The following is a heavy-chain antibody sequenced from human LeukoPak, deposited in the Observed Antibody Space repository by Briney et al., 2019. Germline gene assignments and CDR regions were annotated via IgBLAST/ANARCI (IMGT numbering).Heavy chain of an antibody. Sequence: SETLSLTCAVYGGSFSGYYWSWIRQPPGKGLEWIGEINHSGSTNYNPSLKSRVTISVDTSKNQFSLKLSSVTAADTAVYYCARCSTDYDFWSGFRYCYYGMDVWGQGTTVTVSS. CDR3: ARCSTDYDFWSGFRYCYYGMDV. D-gene: IGHD3-3*01. V-gene: IGHV4-34*01. CDR1: GGSFSGYY. CDR2: INHSGST. J-gene: IGHJ6*02.